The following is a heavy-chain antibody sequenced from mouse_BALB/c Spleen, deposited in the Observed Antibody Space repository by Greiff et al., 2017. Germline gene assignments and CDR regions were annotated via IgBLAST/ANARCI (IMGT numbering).Heavy chain of an antibody. Sequence: QVQLQQSGAELARPGASVKLSCKASGYTFTSYWMQWVKQRPGQGLEWIGAIYPGDGDTRYTQKFKGKATLTADKSSSTAYMQLSSLASEDSAVYYCARVVYYGNYGAMDYWGQGTSVTVSS. D-gene: IGHD2-1*01. CDR3: ARVVYYGNYGAMDY. CDR1: GYTFTSYW. V-gene: IGHV1-87*01. J-gene: IGHJ4*01. CDR2: IYPGDGDT.